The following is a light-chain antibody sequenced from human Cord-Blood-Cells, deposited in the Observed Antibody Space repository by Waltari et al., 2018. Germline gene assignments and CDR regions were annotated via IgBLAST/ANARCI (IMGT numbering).Light chain of an antibody. CDR1: QSFLYSSNNKNY. CDR2: LAS. CDR3: QQYYSTPLT. V-gene: IGKV4-1*01. Sequence: DIVMTQSPDSLAVSLGERATINCKSSQSFLYSSNNKNYLAWYQQKPGQPPKLLIYLASTRESGVPDRFSGSGSGTDFTLTISSLQAEDVAVYYCQQYYSTPLTFGGGTKVEIK. J-gene: IGKJ4*01.